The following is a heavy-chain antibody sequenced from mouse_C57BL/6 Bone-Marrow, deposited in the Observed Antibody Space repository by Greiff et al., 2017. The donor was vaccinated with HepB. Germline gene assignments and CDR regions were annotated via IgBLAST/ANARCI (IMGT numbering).Heavy chain of an antibody. V-gene: IGHV7-1*01. J-gene: IGHJ1*03. Sequence: EVKLMESGGGLVQSGRSLRLSCATSGFTFSDFYMEWVRQAPGKGLEWIAASRNKANDYTTEYSASGKGRFIVSRDTSQSILYLQMNALRAEDTAIYYCARDALLLTTVDGWYFDVWGTGTTVTVSS. CDR2: SRNKANDYTT. CDR1: GFTFSDFY. D-gene: IGHD1-1*01. CDR3: ARDALLLTTVDGWYFDV.